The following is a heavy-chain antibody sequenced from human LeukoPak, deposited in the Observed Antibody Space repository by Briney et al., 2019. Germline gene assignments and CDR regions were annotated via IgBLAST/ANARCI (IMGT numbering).Heavy chain of an antibody. CDR3: ARGGALQPEVCFDY. V-gene: IGHV1-3*01. D-gene: IGHD1-1*01. CDR1: GYPFPSYA. J-gene: IGHJ4*02. CDR2: INAGNGNT. Sequence: GASVKVSRQASGYPFPSYAMHWVRQPPGHRLGWRGGINAGNGNTKYSQKFHGRVTITRDTSASTAYMELSSLRSEDTAVYYCARGGALQPEVCFDYWGQGTLVTVSA.